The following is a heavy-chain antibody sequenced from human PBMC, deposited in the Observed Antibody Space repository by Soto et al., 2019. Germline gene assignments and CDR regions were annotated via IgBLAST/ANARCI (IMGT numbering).Heavy chain of an antibody. V-gene: IGHV4-59*01. CDR2: IYYSGST. Sequence: SETLSLTCTVSGGSISSYYWSWIRQPPGKGLEWIGYIYYSGSTNYNPSLKSRVTISVDTSKNQFSLKLSSVTAADTAVYYCGRGDYYDSRVYPGYGGREPLVTFPS. CDR1: GGSISSYY. CDR3: GRGDYYDSRVYPGY. J-gene: IGHJ4*02. D-gene: IGHD3-22*01.